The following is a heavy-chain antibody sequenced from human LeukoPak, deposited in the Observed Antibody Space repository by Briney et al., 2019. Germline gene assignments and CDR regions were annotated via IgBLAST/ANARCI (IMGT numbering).Heavy chain of an antibody. Sequence: PGGSLRLSCAASGFTFSSYGMHWVRQAPGKGLEWVAFIRYDGSNKYYADSVKGRFTISRDNSKNTLYLQMNSLRAEDTAVYYCASSTIFGVVKDAFDIWGQGTMVTVSS. D-gene: IGHD3-3*01. J-gene: IGHJ3*02. CDR1: GFTFSSYG. CDR2: IRYDGSNK. CDR3: ASSTIFGVVKDAFDI. V-gene: IGHV3-30*02.